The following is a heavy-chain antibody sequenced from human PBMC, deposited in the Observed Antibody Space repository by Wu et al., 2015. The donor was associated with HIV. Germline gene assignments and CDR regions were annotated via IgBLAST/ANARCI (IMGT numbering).Heavy chain of an antibody. Sequence: QVQLVQSGAEVKKPGSSVKVSCKASGGTFSSYAISWVRQAPGQGLEWMGGIIPIFGTANYAQKFQGRVTMTRDTSISTAYMELSRLRSDDTAVYYCARSLGAEGYFDYWGQGTLVTVSS. CDR2: IIPIFGTA. D-gene: IGHD1-26*01. CDR1: GGTFSSYA. V-gene: IGHV1-69*05. CDR3: ARSLGAEGYFDY. J-gene: IGHJ4*02.